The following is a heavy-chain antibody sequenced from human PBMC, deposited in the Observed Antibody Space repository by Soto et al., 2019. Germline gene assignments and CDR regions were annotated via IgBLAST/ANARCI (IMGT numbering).Heavy chain of an antibody. V-gene: IGHV4-59*01. CDR2: IYYSGST. CDR1: GGSISSYY. Sequence: SETLSLTCTVSGGSISSYYWSWIRQPPGKGLEWIGYIYYSGSTNYKPSLKSRVTISVDTSKNQFSLKLSSVTAEDTAVYYCARAPRYCSSTSCYVRGYYYGMDVWGQGTTV. J-gene: IGHJ6*01. CDR3: ARAPRYCSSTSCYVRGYYYGMDV. D-gene: IGHD2-2*01.